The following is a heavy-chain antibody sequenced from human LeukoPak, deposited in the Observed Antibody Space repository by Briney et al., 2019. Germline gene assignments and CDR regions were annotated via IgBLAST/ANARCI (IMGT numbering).Heavy chain of an antibody. J-gene: IGHJ4*02. V-gene: IGHV3-48*01. CDR3: ARDNDFDY. Sequence: PGGSLRLSCAASGFTFSSYSMNWVRQAPGKGLEWVSYISSSSSTIYYADSVKGRFTISRDNAKNSLYLQMNSLRAEDTAVYYCARDNDFDYWGQGTPVTVSS. CDR2: ISSSSSTI. CDR1: GFTFSSYS. D-gene: IGHD3-3*01.